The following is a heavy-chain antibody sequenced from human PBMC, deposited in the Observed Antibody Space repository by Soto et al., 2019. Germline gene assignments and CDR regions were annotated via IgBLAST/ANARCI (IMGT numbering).Heavy chain of an antibody. J-gene: IGHJ6*02. Sequence: PSETLSLTCTVSGDSISSGSYYWSWIRQHPGKGLEWIGYIYYSGSTYYNPSLKSRVTISVDTSKNQFSLKLSSVTAADTAVYYCARAISTPRYYYYGMDVWGQGTTVTVSS. D-gene: IGHD2-2*01. CDR3: ARAISTPRYYYYGMDV. CDR1: GDSISSGSYY. V-gene: IGHV4-31*03. CDR2: IYYSGST.